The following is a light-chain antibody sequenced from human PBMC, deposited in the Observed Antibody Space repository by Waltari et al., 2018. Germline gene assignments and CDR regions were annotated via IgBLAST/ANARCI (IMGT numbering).Light chain of an antibody. CDR2: KSS. CDR3: LQYNSYPWT. CDR1: QSIVVW. V-gene: IGKV1-5*03. J-gene: IGKJ1*01. Sequence: DIQVTQSPSTLSASVGDRVTITCRASQSIVVWLAWYQQKPGKAPRLLIYKSSYLEIGVPSRCSGSASGTAFTLTISSLQADDFATYYCLQYNSYPWTFGQGTTVEIK.